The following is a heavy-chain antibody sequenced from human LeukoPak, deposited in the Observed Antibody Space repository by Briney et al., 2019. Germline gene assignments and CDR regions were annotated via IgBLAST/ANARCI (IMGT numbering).Heavy chain of an antibody. CDR2: IYPSDSDT. CDR3: ARHGPTLSTLLNLDY. V-gene: IGHV5-51*01. J-gene: IGHJ4*02. D-gene: IGHD2/OR15-2a*01. CDR1: GYSFPIYW. Sequence: GESLKISCQVSGYSFPIYWIAWVRQMPGKGLEWMGIIYPSDSDTKYSKSFQGQVTISVDKSLRTAYLQWNSLKASDTAMYYCARHGPTLSTLLNLDYWGQGTLVTVSS.